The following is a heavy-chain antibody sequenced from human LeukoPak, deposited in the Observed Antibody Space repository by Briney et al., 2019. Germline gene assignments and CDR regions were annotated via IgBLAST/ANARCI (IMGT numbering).Heavy chain of an antibody. CDR3: AKDRAMVRGDDAFDI. J-gene: IGHJ3*02. CDR1: AFTFKNYA. V-gene: IGHV3-23*01. Sequence: GGSLRLSCAASAFTFKNYAMSWVRQAPGKGLEWVSAISGTGGTTYYADSVKGRFTISRDNSKNILYLQMNSLRVDDTAVYYCAKDRAMVRGDDAFDIWGQGTMVTVSS. CDR2: ISGTGGTT. D-gene: IGHD3-10*01.